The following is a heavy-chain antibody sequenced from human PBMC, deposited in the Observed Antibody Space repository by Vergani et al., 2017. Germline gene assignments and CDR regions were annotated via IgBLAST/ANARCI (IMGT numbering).Heavy chain of an antibody. Sequence: QLQLQESGPGLVKPPGTLSLTCAVSGGSISSSNWWSWVRQPPGKGLEWIGEIYHSGSTNYNPSLESRVTISVDKSKNQLSLKLSSVTAADTAVYYCARGASDYVWGTYRPRAFDIWGQGTMVTVSS. V-gene: IGHV4-4*03. J-gene: IGHJ3*02. CDR1: GGSISSSNW. D-gene: IGHD3-16*02. CDR3: ARGASDYVWGTYRPRAFDI. CDR2: IYHSGST.